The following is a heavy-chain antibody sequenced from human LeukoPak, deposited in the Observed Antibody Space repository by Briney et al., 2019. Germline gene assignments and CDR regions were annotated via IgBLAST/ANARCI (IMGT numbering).Heavy chain of an antibody. CDR2: INWDGGST. D-gene: IGHD1-14*01. V-gene: IGHV3-20*04. CDR1: GFTFDDYG. J-gene: IGHJ3*02. CDR3: ARNWAGDAFDI. Sequence: SGGSLRLSCAASGFTFDDYGMSWVRQTPGRGLEWVSGINWDGGSTGYADSVKGRFTISRDNAKNFLYLEMNSLRAEDTALYYCARNWAGDAFDIWGQGTMVTVSS.